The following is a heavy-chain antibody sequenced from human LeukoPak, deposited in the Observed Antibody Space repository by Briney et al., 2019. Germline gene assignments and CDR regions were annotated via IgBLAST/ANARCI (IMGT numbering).Heavy chain of an antibody. CDR3: ARALQENYVRGSFRPLRRYFDR. V-gene: IGHV4-61*01. CDR2: IYYSGST. J-gene: IGHJ2*01. D-gene: IGHD3-16*02. Sequence: SETLSLTCTVSGDSVSSGSYYWSWIRQPPGKGLEWIGYIYYSGSTNYNPSLKSRVTISVDTSKNQFSLKLSSVTAADTAVYYCARALQENYVRGSFRPLRRYFDRWGRGTLVAVSS. CDR1: GDSVSSGSYY.